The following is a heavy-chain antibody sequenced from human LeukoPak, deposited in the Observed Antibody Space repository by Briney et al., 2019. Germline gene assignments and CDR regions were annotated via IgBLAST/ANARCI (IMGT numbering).Heavy chain of an antibody. CDR2: ISHKGENT. CDR1: GFIFSSYA. V-gene: IGHV3-23*01. Sequence: AGGSLRLSCAASGFIFSSYAMTWVRQAPGKGLEWVSSISHKGENTYYADSVKGRFTISRDNSKNTLYLQMNSLRAEDTAVYYCAKVAWFGELFHYFDYWGQGTLVTVSS. CDR3: AKVAWFGELFHYFDY. D-gene: IGHD3-10*01. J-gene: IGHJ4*02.